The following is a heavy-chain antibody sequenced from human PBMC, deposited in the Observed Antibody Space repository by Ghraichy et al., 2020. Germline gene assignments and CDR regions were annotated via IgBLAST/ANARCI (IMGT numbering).Heavy chain of an antibody. CDR3: TTSDIVVVPAAMEESER. D-gene: IGHD2-2*01. CDR2: IKSKTDGGTT. Sequence: GGSLRLSCAASGFTFSNAWMSWVRQAPGKGLEWVGRIKSKTDGGTTDYAAPVKGRFTISRDDSKNTLYLQMNSLKTEDTAVYYCTTSDIVVVPAAMEESERWGQGTLVTVSS. J-gene: IGHJ4*02. V-gene: IGHV3-15*01. CDR1: GFTFSNAW.